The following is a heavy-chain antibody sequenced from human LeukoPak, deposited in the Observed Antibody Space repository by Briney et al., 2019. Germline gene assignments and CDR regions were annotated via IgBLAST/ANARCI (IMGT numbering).Heavy chain of an antibody. D-gene: IGHD2-8*01. Sequence: ASMKVSCKASGYSFTGYYIHWVRQAPGQGLEWMGWINPDGDVTKSAQKFQGRVTMTTDKSINTVFMELSGLTSDDTTLYYCARGPNHYYYMDFWGKGTTVIISS. J-gene: IGHJ6*03. CDR3: ARGPNHYYYMDF. V-gene: IGHV1-2*02. CDR2: INPDGDVT. CDR1: GYSFTGYY.